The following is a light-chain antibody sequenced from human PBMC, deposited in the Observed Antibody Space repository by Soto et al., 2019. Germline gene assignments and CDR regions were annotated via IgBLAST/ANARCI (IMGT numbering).Light chain of an antibody. V-gene: IGLV2-14*03. CDR2: GVT. J-gene: IGLJ1*01. CDR3: SSYTSISTLYV. CDR1: HNDIGTYDY. Sequence: QSALTQPTSVSGSPGQSITISCTGNHNDIGTYDYVSWYQQHPGRAPRLLIHGVTTRPSGISGRFSASKSGLTASLTISGLQPEDEADYYCSSYTSISTLYVFGNGTKVTVL.